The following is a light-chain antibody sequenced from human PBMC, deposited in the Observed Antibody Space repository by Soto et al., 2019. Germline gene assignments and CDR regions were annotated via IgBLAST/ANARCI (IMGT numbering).Light chain of an antibody. Sequence: QPVLTQPPSASGTPGQRVTFSCSGSSSNIGGNTVKWYQQVPGTAPKLLIYNTNQRPSGVPDRFSGSKSGTSASLAISGLQSEDEADYYCEAWDDSLNGVVFGGGTKLTVL. CDR1: SSNIGGNT. CDR2: NTN. J-gene: IGLJ2*01. CDR3: EAWDDSLNGVV. V-gene: IGLV1-44*01.